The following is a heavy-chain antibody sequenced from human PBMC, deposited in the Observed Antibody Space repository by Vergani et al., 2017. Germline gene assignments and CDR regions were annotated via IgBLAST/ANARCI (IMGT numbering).Heavy chain of an antibody. CDR3: ARRTYYDFRFDF. V-gene: IGHV4-39*01. Sequence: QLQLQESGPGLVKPSETLSLTCSVSGASFDRSKNYWGWIRQPPGKGLEWIGSVIYSGNTNYDPSLKSRVTISIDTSKNQFSLKLNSVTAADTAVYYCARRTYYDFRFDFWGQGILVTVSS. D-gene: IGHD3-3*01. J-gene: IGHJ5*01. CDR1: GASFDRSKNY. CDR2: VIYSGNT.